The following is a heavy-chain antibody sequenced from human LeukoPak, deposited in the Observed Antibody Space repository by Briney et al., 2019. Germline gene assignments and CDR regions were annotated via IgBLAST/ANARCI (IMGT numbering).Heavy chain of an antibody. J-gene: IGHJ3*02. D-gene: IGHD6-13*01. CDR3: ARDPTYSSSWYDAFDI. Sequence: GGSLRLSCAASGFTFSSYAMHWVRQAPGKGLEYVSAISSNGGSTYYANSVKGRFTISRDNSKNTLYLQMGSLRAEDMAVYYCARDPTYSSSWYDAFDIWGQGTMVTVSS. V-gene: IGHV3-64*01. CDR1: GFTFSSYA. CDR2: ISSNGGST.